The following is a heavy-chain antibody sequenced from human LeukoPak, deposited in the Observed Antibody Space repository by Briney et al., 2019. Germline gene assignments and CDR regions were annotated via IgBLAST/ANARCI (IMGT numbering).Heavy chain of an antibody. CDR3: ARGRFVVNMKRYNWFDP. J-gene: IGHJ5*02. V-gene: IGHV4-4*07. CDR2: IYTSGRT. CDR1: GGSISYYY. Sequence: PSETLSLTCTVSGGSISYYYWNWIRQPAGKGLEWIGRIYTSGRTYYNPSLKSRVSMSVDTSKNQFSLNLSSVTAADTAVYYCARGRFVVNMKRYNWFDPWGQGTLVTVSS. D-gene: IGHD2-15*01.